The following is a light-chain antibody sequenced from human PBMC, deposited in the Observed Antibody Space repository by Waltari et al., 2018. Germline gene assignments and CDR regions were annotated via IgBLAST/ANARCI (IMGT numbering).Light chain of an antibody. V-gene: IGKV3-15*01. CDR1: QSVSSN. Sequence: EIVMTQSPATLSVSPGERATLSCSASQSVSSNFAWYHQKPGQAPTLLISGASTRPTGIPARFSGSGSGTEFTLTISSLQSEDFAVYYCQQYKNWPLTFGGGTKVEIK. CDR2: GAS. J-gene: IGKJ4*01. CDR3: QQYKNWPLT.